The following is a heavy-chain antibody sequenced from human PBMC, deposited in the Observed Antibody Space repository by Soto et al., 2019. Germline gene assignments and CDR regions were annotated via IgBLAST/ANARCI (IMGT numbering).Heavy chain of an antibody. J-gene: IGHJ4*02. CDR2: IYHTGST. V-gene: IGHV4-4*02. CDR3: ARGITIFGVVYFDF. D-gene: IGHD3-3*01. CDR1: GGSITSYNW. Sequence: SETLSLTCAVSGGSITSYNWWTWVRQPPGKGLEWIAEIYHTGSTNYNPSFKSRVTISMDKSESHFSLKLSSVTAADTAVYYCARGITIFGVVYFDFWGQGTLVTVSS.